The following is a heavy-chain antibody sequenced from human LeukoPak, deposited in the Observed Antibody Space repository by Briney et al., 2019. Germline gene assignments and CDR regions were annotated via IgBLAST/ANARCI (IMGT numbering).Heavy chain of an antibody. CDR3: ARARYDILTGYYGFGPNYFDY. CDR2: IYSGGST. J-gene: IGHJ4*02. CDR1: GFTVSSNY. D-gene: IGHD3-9*01. V-gene: IGHV3-53*01. Sequence: GGSLRLSCAASGFTVSSNYMSWVRQAPGKGLEWVSVIYSGGSTYYADSVKGRFTISRDNSKNTLYLQMNSLRAEDTAVYYCARARYDILTGYYGFGPNYFDYWGQGTLVTVSS.